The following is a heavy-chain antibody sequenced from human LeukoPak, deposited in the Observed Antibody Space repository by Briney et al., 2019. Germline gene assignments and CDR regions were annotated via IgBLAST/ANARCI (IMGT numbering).Heavy chain of an antibody. V-gene: IGHV3-23*01. CDR2: ISGRGDST. CDR3: AQPPPLTMFREPN. J-gene: IGHJ4*02. Sequence: PGESLRLSCAASGFTFSAYALNWVRQAPGRGLEWVSTISGRGDSTYYADSVKGRFTISRENSKNMLYLQMNSLRVEDTAIYYCAQPPPLTMFREPNWGQGTLVTVSS. D-gene: IGHD3-10*01. CDR1: GFTFSAYA.